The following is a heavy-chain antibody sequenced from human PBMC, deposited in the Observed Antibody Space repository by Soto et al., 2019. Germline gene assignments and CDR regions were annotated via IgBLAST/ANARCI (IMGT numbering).Heavy chain of an antibody. J-gene: IGHJ4*02. CDR2: IYYSGST. CDR1: GGSISSGDYY. Sequence: PSETLSLTCTVSGGSISSGDYYWSWIRQPPGKGLEWIGYIYYSGSTYYNPSLKSRVTISVDTSKNQFSLKLSSVTAADTAVYYCARGYYYGSGSYYIFDYWGQGTLVTVSS. CDR3: ARGYYYGSGSYYIFDY. V-gene: IGHV4-30-4*01. D-gene: IGHD3-10*01.